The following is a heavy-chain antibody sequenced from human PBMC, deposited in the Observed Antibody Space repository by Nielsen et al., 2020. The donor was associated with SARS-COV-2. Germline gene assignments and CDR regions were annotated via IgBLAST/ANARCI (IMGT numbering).Heavy chain of an antibody. J-gene: IGHJ5*02. CDR3: AKDGEGDWFDP. D-gene: IGHD2-21*01. V-gene: IGHV3-9*01. CDR2: ISWNSGSI. Sequence: VRQAPGKGLEWVSGISWNSGSIGYADSVEGRFTISRDNAKNSLYLQMNSLRAEDTALYYCAKDGEGDWFDPWGQGTLVTVSS.